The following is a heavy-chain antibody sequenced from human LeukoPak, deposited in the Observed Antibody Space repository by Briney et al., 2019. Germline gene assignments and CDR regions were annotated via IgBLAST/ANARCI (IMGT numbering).Heavy chain of an antibody. CDR3: ATDRKVGTWDPRFDY. CDR2: ISSNGISP. D-gene: IGHD4-23*01. CDR1: GFTFSDFA. V-gene: IGHV3-64*04. J-gene: IGHJ4*02. Sequence: GGSLRLSCAASGFTFSDFAMHWLRQAPGKGLEYVSTISSNGISPYYANSVKGRFTISRDNAKISLYLQMNSLRAEGTAVYYCATDRKVGTWDPRFDYWGQGTLVTVSS.